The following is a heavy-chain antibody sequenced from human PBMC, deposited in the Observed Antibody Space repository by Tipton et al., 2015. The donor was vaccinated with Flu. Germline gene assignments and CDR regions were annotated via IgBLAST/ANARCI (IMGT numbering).Heavy chain of an antibody. CDR2: IYTSGST. CDR1: GGSISGYY. J-gene: IGHJ4*02. V-gene: IGHV4-4*07. D-gene: IGHD3-16*01. CDR3: ARGLGDFDY. Sequence: TLSLTCTVSGGSISGYYWGWFRQPAGKGLEWIGRIYTSGSTNYNPTLKSRVTMSVDTSKNQFSLTLSSVTAADTAVYYCARGLGDFDYWGQGTLVTVSS.